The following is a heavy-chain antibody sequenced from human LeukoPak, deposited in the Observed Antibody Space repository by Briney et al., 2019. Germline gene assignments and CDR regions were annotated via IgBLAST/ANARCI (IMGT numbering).Heavy chain of an antibody. J-gene: IGHJ5*02. V-gene: IGHV4-30-4*08. D-gene: IGHD3-3*01. CDR3: AREPPSDFWSGYRT. CDR1: GGSFSGYY. Sequence: PSETLSLTCAVYGGSFSGYYWSWIRQPPGKGLEWIGYIYYSGSTYYNPSLKSRVTISVDTSKNQFSLKLSSVTAADTAVYYCAREPPSDFWSGYRTWGQGTLVTVSS. CDR2: IYYSGST.